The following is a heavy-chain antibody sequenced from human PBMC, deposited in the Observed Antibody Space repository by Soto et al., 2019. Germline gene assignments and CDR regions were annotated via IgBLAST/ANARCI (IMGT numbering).Heavy chain of an antibody. CDR2: IYYSGRT. Sequence: PXETLSLTCTVAGGSISSGGYYWSWIRQHPGKGLEWIGYIYYSGRTYYNPSLHSRVSIAVDTTENQFSLKLTSVTAADTSVYYCARGSFSSSSSWFDHWGRGTLVTVSS. J-gene: IGHJ5*02. CDR1: GGSISSGGYY. D-gene: IGHD6-6*01. V-gene: IGHV4-31*03. CDR3: ARGSFSSSSSWFDH.